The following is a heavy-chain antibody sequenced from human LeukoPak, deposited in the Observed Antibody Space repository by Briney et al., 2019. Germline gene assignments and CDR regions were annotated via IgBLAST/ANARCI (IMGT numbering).Heavy chain of an antibody. V-gene: IGHV1-18*01. D-gene: IGHD6-19*01. CDR1: GYTFIMYD. CDR3: ARGGYSSGYHY. J-gene: IGHJ4*02. CDR2: ISTSDGKT. Sequence: GASVKVSCKASGYTFIMYDISWVRQAPGQGLEWMGWISTSDGKTNYAQKVQGRVTMTTDASTSTAHLELRSLRSDDTALYCCARGGYSSGYHYWGQGTLVTVSS.